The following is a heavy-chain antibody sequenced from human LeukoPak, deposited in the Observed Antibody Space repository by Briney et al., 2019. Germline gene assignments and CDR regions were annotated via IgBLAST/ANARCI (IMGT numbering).Heavy chain of an antibody. CDR2: ISDSGGST. V-gene: IGHV3-23*01. D-gene: IGHD2-15*01. CDR3: AKESVVVVAAPDAFDI. CDR1: GFTFSSYA. Sequence: GGSLRLSCAASGFTFSSYAMSWVRQAPGKGLEWVSAISDSGGSTYYADSVKGRFTISRDNSKNTLYLQMNSLRAEDTAVYYCAKESVVVVAAPDAFDIWGQGTMVTVSS. J-gene: IGHJ3*02.